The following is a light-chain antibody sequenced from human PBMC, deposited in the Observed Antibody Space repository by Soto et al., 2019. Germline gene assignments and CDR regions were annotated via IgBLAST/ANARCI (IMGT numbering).Light chain of an antibody. CDR2: DNN. V-gene: IGLV1-51*01. Sequence: QSVLTQSPSVSAAPGQKVTLSCSGSSSNIGNNYVSWYQQLPGTAPKLLIYDNNKRPSGIPDRFSGSKSGTSGTLDITGLQTGDEADYYCATWDGSLPGEVFCGGTKLTVL. J-gene: IGLJ2*01. CDR3: ATWDGSLPGEV. CDR1: SSNIGNNY.